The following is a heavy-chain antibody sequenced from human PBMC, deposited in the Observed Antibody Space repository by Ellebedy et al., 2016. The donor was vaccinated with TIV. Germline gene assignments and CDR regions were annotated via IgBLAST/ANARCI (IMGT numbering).Heavy chain of an antibody. Sequence: GESLKISXAASGFTFSVYWMHWVRQAPGKGLVWVSRINNDATSTTYADSVRGRFIISRDNAKNTLYLQMNSLRAEDTAVYYCARVSGKYYFDYWGQGTLVTVSS. V-gene: IGHV3-74*03. CDR3: ARVSGKYYFDY. D-gene: IGHD2-8*01. J-gene: IGHJ4*02. CDR2: INNDATST. CDR1: GFTFSVYW.